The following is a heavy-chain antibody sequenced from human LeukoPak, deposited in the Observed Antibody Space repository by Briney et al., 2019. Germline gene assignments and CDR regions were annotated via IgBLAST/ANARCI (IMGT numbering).Heavy chain of an antibody. V-gene: IGHV4-39*07. CDR2: IYYSGNT. J-gene: IGHJ4*02. CDR3: ASTYSSSWYYFDY. D-gene: IGHD6-13*01. CDR1: GGSINSGDYY. Sequence: SETLSLTCTVSGGSINSGDYYWGWIRQPPGKGLEWIGSIYYSGNTYYNPSLKSRVTISVDTSKNQFSQKLSSVTAADTAVYYCASTYSSSWYYFDYWGQGTLVTVSS.